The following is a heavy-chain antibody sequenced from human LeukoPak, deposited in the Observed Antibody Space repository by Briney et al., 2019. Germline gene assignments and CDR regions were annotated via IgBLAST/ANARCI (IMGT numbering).Heavy chain of an antibody. J-gene: IGHJ4*02. CDR1: GYTFTSYG. Sequence: GASVKVSCKASGYTFTSYGISWVRQAPGQGLEWMGWISAYNGNTNYAQKLQGRVTMTTDTSTSTAYMELRSLRSDDTAVYYCARDRRDRSSSWYIDYWGQGTLVTVSS. V-gene: IGHV1-18*01. CDR2: ISAYNGNT. D-gene: IGHD6-13*01. CDR3: ARDRRDRSSSWYIDY.